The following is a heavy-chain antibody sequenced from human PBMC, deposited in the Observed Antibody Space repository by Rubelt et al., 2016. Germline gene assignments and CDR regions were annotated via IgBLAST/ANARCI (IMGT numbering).Heavy chain of an antibody. J-gene: IGHJ4*02. CDR2: ISYDGSNK. CDR3: ARESRIGGATTGGFDY. CDR1: GFTFSSYA. V-gene: IGHV3-30*04. D-gene: IGHD1-26*01. Sequence: VSYGGGVVQPGRSLRLSCAASGFTFSSYAMHWVRQAPGKGLAWVAVISYDGSNKYYADSVKGRFTISRDNSKNTLYLQMNSLRAEDTAVYYCARESRIGGATTGGFDYWGQGTLVTVSS.